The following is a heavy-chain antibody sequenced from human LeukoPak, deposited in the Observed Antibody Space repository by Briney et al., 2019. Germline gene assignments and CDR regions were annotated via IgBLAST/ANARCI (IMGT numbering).Heavy chain of an antibody. J-gene: IGHJ4*02. D-gene: IGHD3-22*01. CDR2: ISYDGSNK. Sequence: GGSLRLSCAASGFTFSNYWMSWVRQAPGKGLEWVAVISYDGSNKYYADSVKGRFTISRDNSKSTLYLQMNSLRAEDTAVYYCAKGGSGYYYGFDYWGQGTLVTVSS. CDR1: GFTFSNYW. CDR3: AKGGSGYYYGFDY. V-gene: IGHV3-30*18.